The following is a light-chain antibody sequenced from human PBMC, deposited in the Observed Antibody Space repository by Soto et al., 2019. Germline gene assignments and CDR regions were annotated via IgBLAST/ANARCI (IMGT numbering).Light chain of an antibody. CDR1: SSDVGGYNY. Sequence: QSALTQPPSASGSPGQSVTISCTGTSSDVGGYNYVSWYQQHTGKAPKLMISEVSKRPSGVPDRFSGSKSGNTASLTVSGLQAEYEADYYCSSFAGNNNLVFGGGTKLTVL. V-gene: IGLV2-8*01. CDR3: SSFAGNNNLV. CDR2: EVS. J-gene: IGLJ2*01.